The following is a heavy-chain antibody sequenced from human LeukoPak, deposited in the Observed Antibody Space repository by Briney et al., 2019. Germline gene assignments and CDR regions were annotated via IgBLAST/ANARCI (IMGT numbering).Heavy chain of an antibody. J-gene: IGHJ4*02. Sequence: ASVKVSCKASGYTFTSYYMHWVRQAPGQGLEWMGIINPSGGSTSYAQKFQGRVTMTRDMSTSTVYMELSSLRSEDTAVYYCARTPLYCTNGVCYTGGAYYFDYWGQGTLVTVSS. D-gene: IGHD2-8*01. CDR1: GYTFTSYY. V-gene: IGHV1-46*01. CDR3: ARTPLYCTNGVCYTGGAYYFDY. CDR2: INPSGGST.